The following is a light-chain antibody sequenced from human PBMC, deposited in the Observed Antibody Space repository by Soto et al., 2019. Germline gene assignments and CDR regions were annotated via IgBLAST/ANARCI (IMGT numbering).Light chain of an antibody. J-gene: IGLJ3*02. CDR3: CSYAGRFIWL. Sequence: QSVLTQPRSVSGSPGQSVTIPCTGSSSDIGGYNLVSWYQQYPGEVPKLIIYDVFKRPSGVPDRFSGSKSGNTATLTISGLQGDDEADFYGCSYAGRFIWLFGGGTKVTVL. CDR2: DVF. V-gene: IGLV2-11*01. CDR1: SSDIGGYNL.